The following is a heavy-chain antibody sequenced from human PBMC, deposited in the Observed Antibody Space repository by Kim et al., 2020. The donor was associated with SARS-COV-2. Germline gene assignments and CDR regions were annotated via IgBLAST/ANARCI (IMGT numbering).Heavy chain of an antibody. CDR1: GGSFSGYY. CDR3: ARGHCSSPRCYIHMYDYSYYMAV. J-gene: IGHJ6*03. V-gene: IGHV4-34*01. D-gene: IGHD2-2*02. Sequence: SETLSLTCAVYGGSFSGYYWSWVRQSPGKGLEWIGEVNYSGTTNYNPSLKSRVTISVDTSKNQFSLKVNSVTAADTAVYYCARGHCSSPRCYIHMYDYSYYMAVWSKENAVTVSS. CDR2: VNYSGTT.